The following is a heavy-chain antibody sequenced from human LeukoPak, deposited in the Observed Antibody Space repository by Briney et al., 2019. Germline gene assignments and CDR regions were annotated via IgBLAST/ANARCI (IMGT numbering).Heavy chain of an antibody. Sequence: PGGSLRLSCAASGFTFDDYGMSWVRQAPGKGLEWVSGINWNGGSTYYADSVKGRFTISRDNSKNTLYLQMNSLRAEDTAVYYCAKDLYGDYEFTPVDYWGQGTLVTVSS. CDR1: GFTFDDYG. J-gene: IGHJ4*02. CDR2: INWNGGST. V-gene: IGHV3-20*04. CDR3: AKDLYGDYEFTPVDY. D-gene: IGHD4-17*01.